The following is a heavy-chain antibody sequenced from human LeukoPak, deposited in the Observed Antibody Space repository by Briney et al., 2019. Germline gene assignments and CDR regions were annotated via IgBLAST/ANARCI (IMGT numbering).Heavy chain of an antibody. J-gene: IGHJ4*02. D-gene: IGHD6-19*01. CDR3: ARVPLAVAGTCYFDY. Sequence: GGSLRLSCAASGFTFSSYSMNWVRQAPGKGLEWVSSISSSSSYIYYADSVKGRFTISRDNAKNSLYLQMNSLRAEDTAVYYCARVPLAVAGTCYFDYWGQGTLVTVSS. V-gene: IGHV3-21*01. CDR2: ISSSSSYI. CDR1: GFTFSSYS.